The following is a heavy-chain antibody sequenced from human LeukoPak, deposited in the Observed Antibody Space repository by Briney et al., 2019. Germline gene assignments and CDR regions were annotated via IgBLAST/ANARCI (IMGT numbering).Heavy chain of an antibody. D-gene: IGHD4-17*01. Sequence: GGSLRLSCAASGFTFSSYSMNWARQAPGKGREWVSYISYSSSTIYYADSVKGRFTISRDNGKNSLYLQMNSLRAEDTAVYYCARDRLHYGEYEKTFDYWGQGTLVTVSS. CDR2: ISYSSSTI. CDR3: ARDRLHYGEYEKTFDY. J-gene: IGHJ4*02. V-gene: IGHV3-48*01. CDR1: GFTFSSYS.